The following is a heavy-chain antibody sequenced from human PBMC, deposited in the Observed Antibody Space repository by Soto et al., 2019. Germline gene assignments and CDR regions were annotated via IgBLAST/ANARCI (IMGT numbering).Heavy chain of an antibody. V-gene: IGHV4-4*02. J-gene: IGHJ4*02. CDR2: IYQSART. CDR3: ARDRGIVTYYFDY. D-gene: IGHD1-26*01. Sequence: SETLSLTCAVSGGSISSSNWWRWVRQPPGKGLEWIGEIYQSARTNYNPYLKSRVTISVDKSKNQFSLNLSSVTAADTAVYYCARDRGIVTYYFDYWGQGTLVTVSS. CDR1: GGSISSSNW.